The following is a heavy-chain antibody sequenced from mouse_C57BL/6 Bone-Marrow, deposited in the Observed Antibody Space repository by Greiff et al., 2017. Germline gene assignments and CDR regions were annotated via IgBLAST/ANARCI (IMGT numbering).Heavy chain of an antibody. CDR1: GYTFTSYD. CDR2: IYPRDGST. D-gene: IGHD2-4*01. V-gene: IGHV1-85*01. J-gene: IGHJ4*01. CDR3: SRDYPYAMDY. Sequence: VQLQESGPELVKPGASVKLSCKASGYTFTSYDINWVKQRPGQGLEWIGWIYPRDGSTTYNEKFKGKATLTVDTSSSTAYMELHRLTAEDSAVYFCSRDYPYAMDYWGQGTTVTVSS.